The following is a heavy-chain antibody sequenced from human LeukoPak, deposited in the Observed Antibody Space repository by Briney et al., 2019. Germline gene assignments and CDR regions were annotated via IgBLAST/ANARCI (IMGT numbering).Heavy chain of an antibody. V-gene: IGHV5-51*01. Sequence: GESLKISCKGSGYSFINYWIGWVRQMPGKGLEWMGIIYPGDSDTRHSPSFQGQVTISADKSISTAYLQWSSLKASDTAVYYCGRYSSGYPPYYYGMDVWGQGTTVTVSS. D-gene: IGHD3-22*01. CDR3: GRYSSGYPPYYYGMDV. CDR1: GYSFINYW. J-gene: IGHJ6*02. CDR2: IYPGDSDT.